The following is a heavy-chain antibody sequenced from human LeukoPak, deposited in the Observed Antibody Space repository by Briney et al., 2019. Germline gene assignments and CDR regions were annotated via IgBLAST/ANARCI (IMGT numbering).Heavy chain of an antibody. CDR3: AKGRTVTAYYFDS. D-gene: IGHD2-21*02. CDR2: INGGGGNT. J-gene: IGHJ4*02. Sequence: PGRSLRLSCAASGFTFNTYVMSWVRQAPGKGLESVSAINGGGGNTYYADSVKGRFTISRDNSKNTLYLQMDSLRAEDTAVYYCAKGRTVTAYYFDSWGQGTLVTVSS. CDR1: GFTFNTYV. V-gene: IGHV3-23*01.